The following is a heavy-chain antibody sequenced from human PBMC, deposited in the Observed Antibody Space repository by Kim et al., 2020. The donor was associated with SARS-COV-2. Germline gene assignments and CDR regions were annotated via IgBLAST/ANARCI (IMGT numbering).Heavy chain of an antibody. CDR3: AKGHSSSWYYYYGMDV. CDR2: ISYDGSNK. Sequence: GGSLRLSCAASGFTFSSYGMHWVRQAPGKGLEWVAVISYDGSNKYYADSVKGRFTISRDNSKNTLYLQMNSLRAEDTAVYYCAKGHSSSWYYYYGMDVWGQGTTVTVSS. V-gene: IGHV3-30*18. D-gene: IGHD6-13*01. CDR1: GFTFSSYG. J-gene: IGHJ6*02.